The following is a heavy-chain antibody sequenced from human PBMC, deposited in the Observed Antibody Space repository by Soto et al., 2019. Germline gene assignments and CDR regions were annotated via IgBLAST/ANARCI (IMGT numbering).Heavy chain of an antibody. CDR2: TNAGNGNT. J-gene: IGHJ5*02. CDR1: GYTFTSYA. D-gene: IGHD3-10*01. V-gene: IGHV1-3*01. Sequence: GASVKVSCKASGYTFTSYAMHWVRQAPGQRLEWMGWTNAGNGNTKYSQKFQGRVTITRDTSASTAYMELSSLRSEDTAVYYCAKDLEMITMVRGAPRGFDPWGQGTLVTVSS. CDR3: AKDLEMITMVRGAPRGFDP.